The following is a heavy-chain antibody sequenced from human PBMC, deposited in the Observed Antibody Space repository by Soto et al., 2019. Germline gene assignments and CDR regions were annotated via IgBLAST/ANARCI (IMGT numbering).Heavy chain of an antibody. Sequence: PSETLSLTCDVSGASIKSDTWWTWVRQSPGKGLEWIGEIYHNGRAFDNPSLKGRVTISIDKSNNQFSLNLTSVTAADTAVYYCARADSALVAKGFDLWGQGTLVTV. V-gene: IGHV4-4*02. CDR1: GASIKSDTW. J-gene: IGHJ4*02. D-gene: IGHD3-9*01. CDR3: ARADSALVAKGFDL. CDR2: IYHNGRA.